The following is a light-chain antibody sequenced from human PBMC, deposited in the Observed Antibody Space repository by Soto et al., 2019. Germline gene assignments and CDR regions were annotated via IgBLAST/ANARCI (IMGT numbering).Light chain of an antibody. J-gene: IGKJ4*01. V-gene: IGKV4-1*01. Sequence: DFVMTQSPDSLAVSLGERATINCKSSQSVLYSTNNKNYLAWYQQKPGQPPKLLIYWASTREAGVPARFSGSGSVTDFTLTISSLQAEDVALYVGQEYYTNPFTFGGGTKVEIK. CDR2: WAS. CDR3: QEYYTNPFT. CDR1: QSVLYSTNNKNY.